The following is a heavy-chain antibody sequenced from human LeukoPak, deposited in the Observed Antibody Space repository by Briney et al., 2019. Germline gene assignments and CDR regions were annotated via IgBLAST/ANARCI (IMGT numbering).Heavy chain of an antibody. D-gene: IGHD3-22*01. Sequence: GESLKISCKGSGYSFTSYWIGWVRQMPGKGLEWMRIIYPGDSDTRYSPSFQGQVTISADKSISTAYLQWSSLKASDTAMYYCASLAYDSSGYRHYYFDYWGQGTLVTVSS. J-gene: IGHJ4*02. V-gene: IGHV5-51*03. CDR1: GYSFTSYW. CDR2: IYPGDSDT. CDR3: ASLAYDSSGYRHYYFDY.